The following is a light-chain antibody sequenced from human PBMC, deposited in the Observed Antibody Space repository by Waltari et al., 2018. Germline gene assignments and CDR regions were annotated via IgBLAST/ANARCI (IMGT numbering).Light chain of an antibody. CDR1: LGISSY. Sequence: IQLTQSPSSLSASLGDRVTITCRASLGISSYLAWYQQKPGKAPKLLIYAASTLQSGVPSRFIGSGSGTDFTLTIYRLQPEDSATYYCQQLSGFPLTFGGGTKVEIK. V-gene: IGKV1-9*01. CDR3: QQLSGFPLT. CDR2: AAS. J-gene: IGKJ4*01.